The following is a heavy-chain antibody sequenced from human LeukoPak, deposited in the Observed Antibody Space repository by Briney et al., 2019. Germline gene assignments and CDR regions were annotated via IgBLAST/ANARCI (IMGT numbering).Heavy chain of an antibody. CDR1: GGSISSYY. CDR2: IYYSGST. Sequence: SETLSLTCTVSGGSISSYYWTWIRQPPGKGLECIGYIYYSGSTNYNPSLKSRVIISVDTSKNQFSLKLSSVTAADTAVYYCARYCSGGDCDFFDSWGQGTLVTVSS. V-gene: IGHV4-59*01. J-gene: IGHJ4*02. CDR3: ARYCSGGDCDFFDS. D-gene: IGHD2-15*01.